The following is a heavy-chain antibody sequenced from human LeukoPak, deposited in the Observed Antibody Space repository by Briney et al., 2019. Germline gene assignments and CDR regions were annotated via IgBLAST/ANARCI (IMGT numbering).Heavy chain of an antibody. CDR2: IYYSGST. Sequence: PSETLSLTCAVYGGSFSGYYWSWIRQPPGKGLEWIGSIYYSGSTYYNPSLKSRVTISVDTSKNQFSLKLSSVTAADTAVYYCATVEYSSRRPEDYFDYWGQGTLVTVSS. D-gene: IGHD6-6*01. CDR1: GGSFSGYY. J-gene: IGHJ4*02. CDR3: ATVEYSSRRPEDYFDY. V-gene: IGHV4-34*01.